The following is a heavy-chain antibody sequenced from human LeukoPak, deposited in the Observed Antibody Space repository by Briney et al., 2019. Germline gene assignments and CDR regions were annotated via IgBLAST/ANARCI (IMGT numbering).Heavy chain of an antibody. D-gene: IGHD1-26*01. CDR3: ATSDRVGTRFREYYYYYYYMDV. CDR1: GYTLTELS. Sequence: ASVKVSCEVSGYTLTELSMHWVRQAPGKGLEWMGGFDPEDGETIYAQKFQGRVTMTEDTSTDTAYMELSSLRSEDTAVYYCATSDRVGTRFREYYYYYYYMDVWGKGTTVTVSS. V-gene: IGHV1-24*01. CDR2: FDPEDGET. J-gene: IGHJ6*03.